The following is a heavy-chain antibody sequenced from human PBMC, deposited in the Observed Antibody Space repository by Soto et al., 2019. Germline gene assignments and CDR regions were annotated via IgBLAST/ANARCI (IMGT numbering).Heavy chain of an antibody. J-gene: IGHJ4*02. CDR1: GFTFSSYA. D-gene: IGHD3-3*01. CDR2: ISGSGGST. CDR3: AKQGEMRDYDFWSGYYR. V-gene: IGHV3-23*01. Sequence: EVQLLESGGGLVQPGGSLRLSCAASGFTFSSYAMSWVRQAPGKGLEWVSAISGSGGSTYYADSVKGRFTISRDNSKNTRYMQMNSLRSEDTAVYYCAKQGEMRDYDFWSGYYRWGQGTLVTVSS.